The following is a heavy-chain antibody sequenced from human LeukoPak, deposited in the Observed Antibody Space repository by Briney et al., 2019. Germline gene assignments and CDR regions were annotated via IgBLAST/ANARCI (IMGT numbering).Heavy chain of an antibody. Sequence: GGSLRLSCAASGFTFSSYEMNWVRQAPGKGLEWVSYISNSGSTIYYADSVKGRFTISRDNAKNSLYLQMNSLRAEDTAVYYCARDYYDSSGYYPNYYFDYWGQGTLVTVSS. CDR3: ARDYYDSSGYYPNYYFDY. CDR2: ISNSGSTI. J-gene: IGHJ4*02. CDR1: GFTFSSYE. V-gene: IGHV3-48*03. D-gene: IGHD3-22*01.